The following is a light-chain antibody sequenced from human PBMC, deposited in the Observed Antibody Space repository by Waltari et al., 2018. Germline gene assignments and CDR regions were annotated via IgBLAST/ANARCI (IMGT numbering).Light chain of an antibody. CDR1: QRINRY. J-gene: IGKJ2*01. CDR3: QQSYSSPYT. V-gene: IGKV1-39*01. Sequence: DIQMTQSPSSLSASVGARVTITFRASQRINRYLNWYQQKPGKAPKLLIYGASSLQSGVPSGFSGSGSGTEFTLTISSLQPEDSATYYCQQSYSSPYTFGQGTKLEIK. CDR2: GAS.